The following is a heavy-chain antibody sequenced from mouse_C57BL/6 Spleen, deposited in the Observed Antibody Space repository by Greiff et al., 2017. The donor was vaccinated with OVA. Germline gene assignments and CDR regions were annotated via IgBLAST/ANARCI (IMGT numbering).Heavy chain of an antibody. J-gene: IGHJ2*01. CDR1: GYSITSGYY. D-gene: IGHD2-3*01. Sequence: EVKLMESGPGLVKPSQSLSLTCSVTGYSITSGYYWNWIRQFPGNKLEWMGYISYDGSNNYNPSLKNRISITRDTSKNQFFLKLNSVTTEDTATYYCARDGYYGGNYFDYWGQGTTLTVSS. CDR2: ISYDGSN. V-gene: IGHV3-6*01. CDR3: ARDGYYGGNYFDY.